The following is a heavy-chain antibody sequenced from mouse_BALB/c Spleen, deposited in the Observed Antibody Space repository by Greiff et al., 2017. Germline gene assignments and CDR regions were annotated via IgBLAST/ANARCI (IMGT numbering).Heavy chain of an antibody. CDR1: GFTFSSFG. V-gene: IGHV5-17*02. CDR3: AREGSDD. CDR2: ISSGSSTI. Sequence: EVKLVESGGGLVQPGGSRKLSCAASGFTFSSFGMHWVRQAPEKGLEWVAYISSGSSTIYYADTVKGRFTISRDNPKNTLFLQMTSLRSEDTAMYYCAREGSDDWGQGTTLTVSS. J-gene: IGHJ2*01.